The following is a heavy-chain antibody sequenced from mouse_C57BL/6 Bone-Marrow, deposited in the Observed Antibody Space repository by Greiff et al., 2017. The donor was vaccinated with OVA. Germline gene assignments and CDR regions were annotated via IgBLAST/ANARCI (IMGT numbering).Heavy chain of an antibody. V-gene: IGHV10-1*01. J-gene: IGHJ4*01. CDR1: GFSFNTYA. Sequence: VQLKESGGGLVQPKGSLKLSCAASGFSFNTYAMNWVRQAPGKGLEWVARIRSKSNNYATYYADSVKDRFTIYRDDSESLLYLQINYLKTEDTAMYYCGRLQPYYAMDYWGQGTSVTVSS. D-gene: IGHD6-1*01. CDR2: IRSKSNNYAT. CDR3: GRLQPYYAMDY.